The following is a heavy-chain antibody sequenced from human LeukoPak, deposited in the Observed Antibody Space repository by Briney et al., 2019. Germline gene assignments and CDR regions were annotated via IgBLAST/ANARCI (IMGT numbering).Heavy chain of an antibody. Sequence: PSETLSLTCTVSGGSISSYYWSWIRQPPGKGLEWIGYIYYSGSTNYNPSLKSRVTISVDTSKNQFSLKLSSVTAADTAVYYCAGRPDTATVPIFDYWGQGTLVTVSS. J-gene: IGHJ4*02. CDR1: GGSISSYY. CDR2: IYYSGST. V-gene: IGHV4-59*01. CDR3: AGRPDTATVPIFDY. D-gene: IGHD5-18*01.